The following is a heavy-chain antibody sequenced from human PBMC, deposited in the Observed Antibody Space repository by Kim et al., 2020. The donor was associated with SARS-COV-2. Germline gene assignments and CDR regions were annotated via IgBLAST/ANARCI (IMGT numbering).Heavy chain of an antibody. D-gene: IGHD3-10*01. CDR3: ARGGASGRFPGVNYGLDV. V-gene: IGHV3-74*01. CDR2: ISTDGNNK. J-gene: IGHJ6*02. CDR1: GFTFSGYW. Sequence: GGSLRLSCAASGFTFSGYWMHWVRQPPGKGLVWVSRISTDGNNKDYADSVRGRFTISRDNTKNTLYLQMSSLRVEDTALYFCARGGASGRFPGVNYGLDVWGQGTTVTVSS.